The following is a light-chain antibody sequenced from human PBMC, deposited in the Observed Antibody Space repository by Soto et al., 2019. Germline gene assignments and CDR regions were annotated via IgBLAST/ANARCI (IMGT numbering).Light chain of an antibody. CDR3: QQYGSSGT. CDR1: QSVSNSY. CDR2: GAS. J-gene: IGKJ1*01. Sequence: EIVLTQSPGTLSLSQGERATLSCRASQSVSNSYLAWYQQKPGQAPRLLIYGASSRATGIPDRFSGSGSGTDFTVTINRLEPEDFAVYYCQQYGSSGTFGQGTKVDIK. V-gene: IGKV3-20*01.